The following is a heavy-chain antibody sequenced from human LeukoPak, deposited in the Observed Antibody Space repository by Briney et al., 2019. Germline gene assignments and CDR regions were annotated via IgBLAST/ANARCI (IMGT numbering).Heavy chain of an antibody. CDR3: ARLRIQLWSTPRYYFDS. V-gene: IGHV3-7*01. CDR2: IKQDGGEN. CDR1: GFAFSGYW. Sequence: PGGSLRLSCAASGFAFSGYWMSWVRQPPGKGLEWVANIKQDGGENYYVDSVKGRFTINRDNAKNSLYLQMNSVRAEDTAVYYCARLRIQLWSTPRYYFDSWGQGTLVTVSS. J-gene: IGHJ4*02. D-gene: IGHD5-18*01.